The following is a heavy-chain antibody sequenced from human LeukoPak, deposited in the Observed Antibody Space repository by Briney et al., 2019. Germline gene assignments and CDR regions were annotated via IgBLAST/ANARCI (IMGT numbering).Heavy chain of an antibody. D-gene: IGHD2-2*01. Sequence: ASVKVSCKASGYTFTGYYMHWVRQAPGQGLEWMGWINPNSGGTNYAQKFQGRVTMTRDTSISTAYMELSRLRSDDTAVYYCALPDPIIVVVPAALDYWGQGTLVTVSS. V-gene: IGHV1-2*02. CDR1: GYTFTGYY. CDR2: INPNSGGT. J-gene: IGHJ4*02. CDR3: ALPDPIIVVVPAALDY.